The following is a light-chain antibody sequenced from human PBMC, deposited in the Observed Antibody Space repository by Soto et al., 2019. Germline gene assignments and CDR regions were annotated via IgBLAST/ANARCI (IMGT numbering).Light chain of an antibody. CDR3: SSYTNSSPYV. V-gene: IGLV2-11*01. CDR1: SSDVGVYNY. J-gene: IGLJ1*01. Sequence: QSVLTQPRSVSGSPGQSVTISCTGTSSDVGVYNYVSWYQQYPGKAPKIMIYDVSKRPSGVPDRFSGSKSDNTASLTISGLQAEDEADYYCSSYTNSSPYVFGTGTKV. CDR2: DVS.